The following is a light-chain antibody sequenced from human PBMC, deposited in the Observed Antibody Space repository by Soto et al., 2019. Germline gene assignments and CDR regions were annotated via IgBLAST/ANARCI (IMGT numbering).Light chain of an antibody. J-gene: IGKJ4*01. CDR1: QSVSSN. V-gene: IGKV3-15*01. Sequence: EIVLTQSPATVSLSPVARATLSCMASQSVSSNLAWYQQKPGQAPRLLIYGASTRATGIPARFSGSGSGTVFTLTISSLQSEDFAVYYCQQYNNWPLTGGGRTKADI. CDR3: QQYNNWPLT. CDR2: GAS.